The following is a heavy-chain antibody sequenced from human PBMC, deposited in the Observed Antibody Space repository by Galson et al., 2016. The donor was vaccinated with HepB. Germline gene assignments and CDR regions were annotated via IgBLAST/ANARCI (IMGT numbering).Heavy chain of an antibody. CDR3: ARGGTGVMATMEFYY. CDR2: IYNSGST. V-gene: IGHV4-61*02. J-gene: IGHJ4*02. Sequence: TLSLTCTVSGDSMTSGNYYWSWIRQPAGTGLEWIGRIYNSGSTNYNPSLESRVTISIDTSKNQFSLKLRSVSAADTAVYFCARGGTGVMATMEFYYWGQGARVTVSS. CDR1: GDSMTSGNYY. D-gene: IGHD7-27*01.